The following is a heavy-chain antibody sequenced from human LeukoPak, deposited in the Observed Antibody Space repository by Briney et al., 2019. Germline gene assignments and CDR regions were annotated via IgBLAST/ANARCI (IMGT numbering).Heavy chain of an antibody. V-gene: IGHV3-23*01. Sequence: GGSLRLSCAASGFTLSNYPMGWVRQAPVKGLEWLSAIGEEKSGSWTKSADSVKGRFTISRDNSENTLYLQMDSLTVEDTAVYYCAKGAAMIVVVITIDYWGQGTLVTVSS. D-gene: IGHD3-22*01. CDR1: GFTLSNYP. J-gene: IGHJ4*02. CDR2: IGEEKSGSWT. CDR3: AKGAAMIVVVITIDY.